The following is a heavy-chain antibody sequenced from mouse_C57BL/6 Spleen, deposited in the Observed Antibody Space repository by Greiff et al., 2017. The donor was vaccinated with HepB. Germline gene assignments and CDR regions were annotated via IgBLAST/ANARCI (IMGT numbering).Heavy chain of an antibody. V-gene: IGHV1-53*01. Sequence: VQLQQPGTELVKPGASVKLSCKASGYTFTSYWMHWVKQRPGQGLEWIGNINPSNGGTNYNEKFKSKATLTVDKSSSTAYMQLSSLTSEDSAVYYCARPERWLLPSFAYWGQGTLVTVSA. CDR3: ARPERWLLPSFAY. CDR1: GYTFTSYW. CDR2: INPSNGGT. J-gene: IGHJ3*01. D-gene: IGHD2-3*01.